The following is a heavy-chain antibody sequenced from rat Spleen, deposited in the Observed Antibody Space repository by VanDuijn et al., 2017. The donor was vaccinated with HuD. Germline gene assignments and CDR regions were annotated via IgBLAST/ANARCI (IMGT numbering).Heavy chain of an antibody. D-gene: IGHD1-6*01. V-gene: IGHV5-22*01. CDR2: ITYEGSST. CDR3: AKGSDQYYGYVMDA. CDR1: GFTFSNYY. J-gene: IGHJ4*01. Sequence: EVQLVESGGGLVQPGRSLKLSCAASGFTFSNYYMAWVRQAPKKGLEWVASITYEGSSTYYPDSVKGRFAISRDNAENTVYLQMNSLRSEDTATYYCAKGSDQYYGYVMDAWGQGASVTVSS.